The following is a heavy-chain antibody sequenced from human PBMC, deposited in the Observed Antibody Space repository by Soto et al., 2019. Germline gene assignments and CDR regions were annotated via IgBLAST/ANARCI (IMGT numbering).Heavy chain of an antibody. J-gene: IGHJ4*02. CDR2: IYWDDNK. Sequence: SGPTLVNPTQTLTLTCTFSGFSLSTSGVGVGWIRQPPQKALEWLALIYWDDNKRYSPSLKSRLTITKDTSKNQVVLTMTNVDPVDTATYYCARSFDISGFFPDFDNWGQGSLVTVSS. V-gene: IGHV2-5*02. D-gene: IGHD3-22*01. CDR3: ARSFDISGFFPDFDN. CDR1: GFSLSTSGVG.